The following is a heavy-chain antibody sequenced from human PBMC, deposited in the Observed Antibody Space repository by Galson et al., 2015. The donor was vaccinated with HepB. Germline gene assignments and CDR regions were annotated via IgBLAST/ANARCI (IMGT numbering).Heavy chain of an antibody. J-gene: IGHJ4*02. Sequence: SLRLSCAASGFTFSTYWMHWVRQTPGEGLVWVSRINGDGSSTAYADSVKGRFTSSRDSAKNTLHLQMNRLRAEDTAVYFCVRGYSGTYRADYWGQGTLVTVSS. CDR1: GFTFSTYW. D-gene: IGHD1-26*01. CDR3: VRGYSGTYRADY. V-gene: IGHV3-74*01. CDR2: INGDGSST.